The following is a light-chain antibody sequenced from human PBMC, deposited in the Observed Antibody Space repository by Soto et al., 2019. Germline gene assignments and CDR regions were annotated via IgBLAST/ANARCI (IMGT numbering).Light chain of an antibody. Sequence: DLVGPQPPLSLPSTLGESASISCSFSQSPLNGDGPNFLDWFLQKPGQSPQLLIYLGSNRASGVPDRFSGSGSGTVFTLKISRVEAEDVGVYYCMQALQLPRTFGGGTKVEIK. J-gene: IGKJ4*01. CDR2: LGS. V-gene: IGKV2-28*01. CDR3: MQALQLPRT. CDR1: QSPLNGDGPNF.